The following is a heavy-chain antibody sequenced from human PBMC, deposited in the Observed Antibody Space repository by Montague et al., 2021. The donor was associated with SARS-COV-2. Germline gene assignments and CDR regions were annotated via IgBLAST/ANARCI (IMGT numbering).Heavy chain of an antibody. CDR3: AKVGSSWYHGYYYGMDV. D-gene: IGHD6-13*01. CDR2: ISGSGGST. Sequence: SRRLSLSASGFTFSSYAMSWVRQAPGKGLEWVSAISGSGGSTYYADSVKGRFTISRDNSKNTLYLQMNSLRAEDTAVYYCAKVGSSWYHGYYYGMDVWGQGTTVTVSS. V-gene: IGHV3-23*01. J-gene: IGHJ6*02. CDR1: GFTFSSYA.